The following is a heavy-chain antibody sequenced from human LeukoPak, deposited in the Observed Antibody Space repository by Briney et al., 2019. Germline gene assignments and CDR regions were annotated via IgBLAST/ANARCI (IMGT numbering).Heavy chain of an antibody. CDR1: GFTFSTYA. CDR3: AKDGDSSGYYWDS. J-gene: IGHJ4*02. CDR2: VTSSGSNT. Sequence: GGSLRLSCAASGFTFSTYAMSWVRQAPGKGLEWVSLVTSSGSNTYYADSVKGRFTISRDNSKSTLYLQMNSLRAEDTAVYFCAKDGDSSGYYWDSWGQGTLVTVSP. V-gene: IGHV3-23*01. D-gene: IGHD3-22*01.